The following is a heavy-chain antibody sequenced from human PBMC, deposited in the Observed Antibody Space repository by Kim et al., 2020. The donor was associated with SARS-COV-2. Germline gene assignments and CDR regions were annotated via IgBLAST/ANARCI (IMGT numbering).Heavy chain of an antibody. V-gene: IGHV3-73*01. J-gene: IGHJ4*02. CDR3: SRQLIGTGTTDN. Sequence: GGSLSLSCAASGFTFSDSPMHWVRQASGKGLEWVGRVRTKANSYATGYTASVKGRLTIFRDDSENTAYLQMNSLKIEDTGVYYCSRQLIGTGTTDNWGQGTLVTVSS. D-gene: IGHD1-7*01. CDR1: GFTFSDSP. CDR2: VRTKANSYAT.